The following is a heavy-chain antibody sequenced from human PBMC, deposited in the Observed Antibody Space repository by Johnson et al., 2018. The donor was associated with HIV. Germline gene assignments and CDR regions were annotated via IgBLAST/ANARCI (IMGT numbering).Heavy chain of an antibody. CDR2: IWYDGSNK. CDR1: GFTVSSNY. V-gene: IGHV3-33*08. CDR3: ARRGYSSSGGAFDI. Sequence: VQLVETGGGLIQPGGSLRLSCAASGFTVSSNYMSWVRQAPGKGLEWVAVIWYDGSNKYYADSVTGRFTISRDNSKNTLYLQMNRLRAEDTAVYYCARRGYSSSGGAFDIWGQGTMVTVSS. J-gene: IGHJ3*02. D-gene: IGHD6-6*01.